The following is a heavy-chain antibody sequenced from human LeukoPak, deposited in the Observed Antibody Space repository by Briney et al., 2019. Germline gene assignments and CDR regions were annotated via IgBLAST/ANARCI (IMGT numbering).Heavy chain of an antibody. J-gene: IGHJ4*02. CDR3: ATDYGVSSFDY. CDR1: GGSFSGYY. CDR2: INHSGST. Sequence: SETLSLICAVYGGSFSGYYWSWIRQPPGKGLEWIGEINHSGSTNYNPSLKSRVTISVDTSKNQFSLKLSSVTAADTAVYYCATDYGVSSFDYWGQGTLVTVSS. V-gene: IGHV4-34*01. D-gene: IGHD4-17*01.